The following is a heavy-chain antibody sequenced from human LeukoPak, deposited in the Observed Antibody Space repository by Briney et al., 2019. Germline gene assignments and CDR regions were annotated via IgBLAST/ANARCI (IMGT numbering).Heavy chain of an antibody. J-gene: IGHJ4*02. V-gene: IGHV3-23*01. CDR3: ARISSSWFFDF. CDR1: GFTFSDYA. D-gene: IGHD6-13*01. CDR2: ISGSGGTT. Sequence: PGGSLRLSCAASGFTFSDYAIIWVRQAAANGLEWVSTISGSGGTTYYAHSVKGRFTISRDNSKNTLHLQMDTLRADDTAVYYCARISSSWFFDFWGQGTLVTVSS.